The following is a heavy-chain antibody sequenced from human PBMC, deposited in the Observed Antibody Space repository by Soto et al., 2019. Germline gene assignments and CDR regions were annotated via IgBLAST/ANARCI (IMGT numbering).Heavy chain of an antibody. CDR3: ARGVLSHRSGTYYFDY. CDR2: IYYSGIT. J-gene: IGHJ4*02. V-gene: IGHV4-59*01. Sequence: PSETLSLTCTVSGGSISSFYWIWIRQPPGKGLEWIGYIYYSGITNYNPSLKSRVTISVDTSKHQFSLKLSSVTAADTAVYYCARGVLSHRSGTYYFDYWGQATLVTVSS. CDR1: GGSISSFY. D-gene: IGHD3-10*01.